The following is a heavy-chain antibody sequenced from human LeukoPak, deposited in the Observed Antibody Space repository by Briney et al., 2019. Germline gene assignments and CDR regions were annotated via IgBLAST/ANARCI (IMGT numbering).Heavy chain of an antibody. J-gene: IGHJ6*03. CDR2: ISGSGGST. CDR3: ASHNSNYYYDYYMDV. V-gene: IGHV3-23*01. D-gene: IGHD4-11*01. Sequence: GGSLRLSCAASGFTFSSYAMSWVRQAPGKGLEWVSAISGSGGSTYYADSVKGRFTISRDNSKNTLYLQMNSLRAEDTAVYYCASHNSNYYYDYYMDVWGKGTTVTVSS. CDR1: GFTFSSYA.